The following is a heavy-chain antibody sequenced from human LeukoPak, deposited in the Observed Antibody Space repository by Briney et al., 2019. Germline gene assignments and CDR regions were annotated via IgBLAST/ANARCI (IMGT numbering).Heavy chain of an antibody. CDR2: INHSGST. J-gene: IGHJ4*02. V-gene: IGHV4-34*01. CDR1: GFTFSSYS. CDR3: ARHANSGYSYGYSRGYDY. Sequence: GSLRLSCAASGFTFSSYSMNWVRQPPGKGLEWIGEINHSGSTNYNPSLKSRVTISVDTSKNQFSLKLSSVTAADTAVYYCARHANSGYSYGYSRGYDYWGQGTLVTVSS. D-gene: IGHD5-18*01.